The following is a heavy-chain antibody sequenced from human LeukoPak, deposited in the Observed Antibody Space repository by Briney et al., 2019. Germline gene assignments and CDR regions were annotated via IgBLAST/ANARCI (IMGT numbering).Heavy chain of an antibody. CDR3: AKAGKRAGYSSSWYRFDY. J-gene: IGHJ4*02. CDR2: ISGSGGST. CDR1: EFTISTYG. V-gene: IGHV3-23*01. D-gene: IGHD6-13*01. Sequence: GGCLRLSCAASEFTISTYGMSWVRQAPGKGLEWVSAISGSGGSTYYADSVKGRFTLSRDNSKNTLYLQMNSLRAEDTAVYYCAKAGKRAGYSSSWYRFDYWGQGTLVTVSS.